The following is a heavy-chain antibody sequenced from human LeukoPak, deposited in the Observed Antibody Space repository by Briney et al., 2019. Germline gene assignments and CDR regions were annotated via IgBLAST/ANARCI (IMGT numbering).Heavy chain of an antibody. Sequence: GGSLRLSCAAPGFTFSNYPMNWVRQAPGKGLEWVSTVSNSGGNTYYSDSVKGRFTISRDNSKNTLHLQMNSLRADDTAIYYCARDPRKHQLIYWGQGTLVTVSS. CDR3: ARDPRKHQLIY. CDR1: GFTFSNYP. V-gene: IGHV3-23*01. CDR2: VSNSGGNT. D-gene: IGHD6-13*01. J-gene: IGHJ4*02.